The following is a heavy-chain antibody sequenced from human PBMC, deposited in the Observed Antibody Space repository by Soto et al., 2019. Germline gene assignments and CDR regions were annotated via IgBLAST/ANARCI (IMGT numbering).Heavy chain of an antibody. V-gene: IGHV4-59*01. J-gene: IGHJ4*02. CDR2: IYYSGGT. Sequence: SETLSLTCTVSGGSINTYYWNWIRQPPGKGLEWIGHIYYSGGTNYNPSLRGRVTISGDTSKNQFSLKLNSVTAADSAVYYCARGYVATIPRHYFDYRGQGSLVTVSS. CDR1: GGSINTYY. CDR3: ARGYVATIPRHYFDY. D-gene: IGHD5-12*01.